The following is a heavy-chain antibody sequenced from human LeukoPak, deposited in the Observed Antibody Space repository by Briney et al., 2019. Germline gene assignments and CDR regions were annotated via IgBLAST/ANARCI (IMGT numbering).Heavy chain of an antibody. J-gene: IGHJ4*02. CDR3: ARGRSTGYPYYFEF. V-gene: IGHV1-8*03. D-gene: IGHD5-12*01. Sequence: ASVKVSCKASGYTFTSYDINWVRQATGQGLEWMGWMNPNSGSTGYAQKFQGRVTITRNTSISTAYMELSGLRSEDTAVYYCARGRSTGYPYYFEFWGQGTLVTVSS. CDR1: GYTFTSYD. CDR2: MNPNSGST.